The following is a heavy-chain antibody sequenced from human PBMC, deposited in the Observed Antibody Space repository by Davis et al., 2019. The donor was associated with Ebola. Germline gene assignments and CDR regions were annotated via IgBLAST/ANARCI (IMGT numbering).Heavy chain of an antibody. CDR2: IRYDGSNK. CDR3: ARNGAIFGVVIIGWFDP. J-gene: IGHJ5*02. D-gene: IGHD3-3*01. CDR1: GFTFSSYA. V-gene: IGHV3-30*02. Sequence: GGSLRLSCAASGFTFSSYAMHWVRQAPGKGLEWVAFIRYDGSNKYYADSVKGRFTISRDNSKNTLYLQMNSLRAEDTAVYYCARNGAIFGVVIIGWFDPWGQGTLVTVSS.